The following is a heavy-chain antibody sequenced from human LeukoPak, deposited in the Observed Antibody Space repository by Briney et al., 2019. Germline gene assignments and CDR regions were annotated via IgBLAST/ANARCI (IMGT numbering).Heavy chain of an antibody. V-gene: IGHV3-30*02. CDR2: IRYDGSNK. Sequence: GGSLRLSCAASGFTFSSYGMHWVRQAPGKGLEWVAFIRYDGSNKYYADSVKGRFTISRDNSKNTLYLQVNSLRAEDTAVYYCAKDYGDYADPYDAFDIWGQGTMVTVSS. CDR1: GFTFSSYG. J-gene: IGHJ3*02. CDR3: AKDYGDYADPYDAFDI. D-gene: IGHD4-17*01.